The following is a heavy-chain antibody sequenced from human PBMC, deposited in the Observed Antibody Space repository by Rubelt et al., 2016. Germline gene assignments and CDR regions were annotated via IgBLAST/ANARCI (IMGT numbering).Heavy chain of an antibody. CDR3: ARGVEYYYGSGTNWFDP. D-gene: IGHD3-10*01. J-gene: IGHJ5*02. V-gene: IGHV1-69*04. CDR2: IIPILGIA. Sequence: QVQLVQSGAEVKKPGSSVKVSCKASGGTFSSYAISWVRQAPGQGLEWMGRIIPILGIANYAQKFQGRVMITADKSTSTAYMEVSSLRSEDTAVYYCARGVEYYYGSGTNWFDPWGQGTLVTVSS. CDR1: GGTFSSYA.